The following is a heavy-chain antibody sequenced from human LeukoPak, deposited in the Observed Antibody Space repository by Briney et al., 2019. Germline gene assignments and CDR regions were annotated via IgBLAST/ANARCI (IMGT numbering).Heavy chain of an antibody. D-gene: IGHD4-23*01. CDR2: ISGDGYST. Sequence: GESLRLSCAASGFTFSNYWMHWVRQAPGKELVWVSGISGDGYSTKYADSVKGRFTISRDNARNTLYLQMNSLRAEDTAMYFCARDKYGGNSNAFDIWGQGTMVTVSS. CDR1: GFTFSNYW. J-gene: IGHJ3*02. V-gene: IGHV3-74*03. CDR3: ARDKYGGNSNAFDI.